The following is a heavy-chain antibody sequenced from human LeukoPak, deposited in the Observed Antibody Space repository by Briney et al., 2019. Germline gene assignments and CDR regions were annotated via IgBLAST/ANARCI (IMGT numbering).Heavy chain of an antibody. CDR3: ARRGYCSGVNCFSNAFDI. V-gene: IGHV5-51*01. Sequence: HGESLKISCKGSGYSFTSYWIGWVRQMPGKGLEWMGIIYPGDSDTRYSPSFQGQVTISADKSISTAYLQWSRLKASDAAMYYCARRGYCSGVNCFSNAFDIWGQGTMVTVSS. CDR2: IYPGDSDT. J-gene: IGHJ3*02. CDR1: GYSFTSYW. D-gene: IGHD2-15*01.